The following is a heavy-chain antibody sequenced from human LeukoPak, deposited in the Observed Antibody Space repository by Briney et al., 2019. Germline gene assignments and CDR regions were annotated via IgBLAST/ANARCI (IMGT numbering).Heavy chain of an antibody. CDR1: GGSISSYY. D-gene: IGHD6-13*01. CDR3: ARAPGSSWYVDY. J-gene: IGHJ4*02. Sequence: SETLSLTCTVSGGSISSYYWSWIRQHPGKGLEWIGYIYYSGSTYYNPSLKSRVTISVDTSKNQFSLKLSSVTAADTAVYYCARAPGSSWYVDYWGQGTLVTVSS. V-gene: IGHV4-59*06. CDR2: IYYSGST.